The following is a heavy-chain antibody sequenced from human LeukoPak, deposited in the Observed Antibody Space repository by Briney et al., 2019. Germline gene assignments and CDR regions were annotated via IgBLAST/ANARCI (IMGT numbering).Heavy chain of an antibody. CDR2: IYYSGST. CDR3: ARDPFDY. J-gene: IGHJ4*02. CDR1: GGSISSYY. Sequence: PSETLSLTCTVSGGSISSYYWSWIRQPPGKGLEWIGYIYYSGSTNYNPSLKSRVTISVDTSKNQFSLKLGSVTAADTAVYYCARDPFDYWGQGTLVAVSS. V-gene: IGHV4-59*01.